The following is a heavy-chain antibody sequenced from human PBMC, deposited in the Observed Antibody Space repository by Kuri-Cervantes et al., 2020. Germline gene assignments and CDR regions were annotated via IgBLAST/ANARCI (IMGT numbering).Heavy chain of an antibody. CDR2: ISGSGGST. D-gene: IGHD6-25*01. Sequence: GESLKISCAASGFTFSSYAMSWVRQAPGKGLEWVSAISGSGGSTYYADSVKGRFTISRDNSKNTLYLQMNSLRAEDTAVYYCAKGFIPSGPYYYYMDVWGKGTTVTVSS. CDR1: GFTFSSYA. V-gene: IGHV3-23*01. CDR3: AKGFIPSGPYYYYMDV. J-gene: IGHJ6*03.